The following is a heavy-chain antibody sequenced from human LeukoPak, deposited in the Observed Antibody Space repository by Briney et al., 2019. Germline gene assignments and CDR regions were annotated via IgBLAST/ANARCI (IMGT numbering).Heavy chain of an antibody. V-gene: IGHV5-51*01. CDR1: GYSFTSYW. J-gene: IGHJ4*02. Sequence: GESLQISCKGSGYSFTSYWIGWVRQLPGKGLEWMGIIYPGDSDTRYSPSFQGQVTISADKSISTAYLQWSSLKASDTAMYYCARPRNFDYFDYWGQGTLVTVSS. D-gene: IGHD4-11*01. CDR3: ARPRNFDYFDY. CDR2: IYPGDSDT.